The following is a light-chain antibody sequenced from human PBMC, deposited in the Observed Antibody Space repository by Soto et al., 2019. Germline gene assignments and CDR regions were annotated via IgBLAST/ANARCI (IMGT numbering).Light chain of an antibody. CDR1: SGNNY. J-gene: IGLJ1*01. V-gene: IGLV2-8*01. Sequence: QSVLTQPPSASGSPGQSVTIACTGTSGNNYVSWYEQHPGKASKLIIYEVTKRPSGVPARFSGSEFGNTASLTVSGLQAEDEADYYCSSYVDSNNLLFGTGTKLTVL. CDR2: EVT. CDR3: SSYVDSNNLL.